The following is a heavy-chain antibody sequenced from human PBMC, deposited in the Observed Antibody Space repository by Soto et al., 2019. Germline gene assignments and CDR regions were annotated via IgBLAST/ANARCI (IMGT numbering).Heavy chain of an antibody. D-gene: IGHD2-2*01. CDR3: ARHSALNLPSGSHSCPGMDV. CDR2: ILPIFGTA. CDR1: GGSFSRYA. J-gene: IGHJ6*02. Sequence: SVNVSCKASGGSFSRYAISWVRQPPGEGLEWMGGILPIFGTANYARKFQGRVTITADRSTSTADMELSSLRSEDTAVYYCARHSALNLPSGSHSCPGMDVWGQGNTVTVSS. V-gene: IGHV1-69*06.